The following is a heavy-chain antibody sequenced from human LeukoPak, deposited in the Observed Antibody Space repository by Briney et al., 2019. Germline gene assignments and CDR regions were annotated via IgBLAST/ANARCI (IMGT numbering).Heavy chain of an antibody. Sequence: GGSLRLSCAASGFTFSSYWMTWVRQTPGKGLEWVANIKQDESEKYNVDSVRGRFTISRDNAKKSLYLQMNSLRAEDTAVYYCARGVSSNWNYLYLDYWGQGALVTVSS. CDR1: GFTFSSYW. V-gene: IGHV3-7*01. CDR2: IKQDESEK. CDR3: ARGVSSNWNYLYLDY. J-gene: IGHJ4*02. D-gene: IGHD1-7*01.